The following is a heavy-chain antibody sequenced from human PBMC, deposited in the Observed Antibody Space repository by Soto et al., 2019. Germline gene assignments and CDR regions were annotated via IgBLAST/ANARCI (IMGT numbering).Heavy chain of an antibody. V-gene: IGHV3-48*02. CDR1: GFSFSTST. CDR3: ARVRRNDASDYYGMDV. J-gene: IGHJ6*02. Sequence: EVQLVESGGGSAQPGGSLRLSCAASGFSFSTSTMNWVRQAPGKGLEWVSYISSGSTTIYYADSVKGRFTIARDNGKNSLYLQMTSLRDEDTAVYYCARVRRNDASDYYGMDVWGQGTTVTVS. D-gene: IGHD1-1*01. CDR2: ISSGSTTI.